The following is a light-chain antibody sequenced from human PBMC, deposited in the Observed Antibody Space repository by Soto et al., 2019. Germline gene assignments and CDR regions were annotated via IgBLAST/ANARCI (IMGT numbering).Light chain of an antibody. J-gene: IGKJ1*01. CDR1: QSVSDTF. Sequence: EIVLTQSPGTLSLSPGERVTLSCRASQSVSDTFIAWDQQKPGQAPRLLIYGGFYRATGIPDRFSGSGSGADFTLTITRLEPEDLAMYYCQQYVTSPWTFGQGTRLDIK. CDR2: GGF. CDR3: QQYVTSPWT. V-gene: IGKV3-20*01.